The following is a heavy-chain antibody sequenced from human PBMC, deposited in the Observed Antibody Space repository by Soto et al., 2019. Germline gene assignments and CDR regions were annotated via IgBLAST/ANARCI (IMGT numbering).Heavy chain of an antibody. CDR1: GGSISSSNW. V-gene: IGHV4-4*02. CDR2: IYHSEST. Sequence: SETLSLTCAVSGGSISSSNWWSWVRQPPGKGLEWIGEIYHSESTNYNPSLKSRVTISVDKSKNQFSLKLSSVTAADTALYYCARGEKPNYDGSGSVIDPWGQGILVT. D-gene: IGHD3-10*01. J-gene: IGHJ5*02. CDR3: ARGEKPNYDGSGSVIDP.